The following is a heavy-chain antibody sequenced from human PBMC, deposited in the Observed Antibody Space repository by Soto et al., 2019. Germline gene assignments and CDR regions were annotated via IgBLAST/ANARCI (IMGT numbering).Heavy chain of an antibody. Sequence: GGSLRLSCAASGFTFSSYAMHWVRQAPGKGLEWVAVISYDGSNKYYADSVKGRFTISRDNSKNTLYLQMNSLRAEDTAVYDCARDRPATMIVVVIPDAFDIWGQGTMVTVSS. CDR3: ARDRPATMIVVVIPDAFDI. CDR2: ISYDGSNK. CDR1: GFTFSSYA. D-gene: IGHD3-22*01. V-gene: IGHV3-30-3*01. J-gene: IGHJ3*02.